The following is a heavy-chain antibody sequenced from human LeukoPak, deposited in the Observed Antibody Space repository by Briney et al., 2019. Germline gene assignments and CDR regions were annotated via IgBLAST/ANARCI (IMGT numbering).Heavy chain of an antibody. CDR3: ACGYSYTNMDV. J-gene: IGHJ6*03. CDR1: GFTVSSNY. V-gene: IGHV3-66*02. Sequence: GGSLRLSCAASGFTVSSNYMSWVRQAPGKGLEWVSAIYSGGSTYYADSVKGRFTISRDNSKNTLYLQMNSLRAEDTAVYYCACGYSYTNMDVWGKGTTVTVSS. D-gene: IGHD5-18*01. CDR2: IYSGGST.